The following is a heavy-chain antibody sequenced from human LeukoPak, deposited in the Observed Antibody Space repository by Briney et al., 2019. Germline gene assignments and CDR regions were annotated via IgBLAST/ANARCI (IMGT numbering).Heavy chain of an antibody. J-gene: IGHJ5*02. CDR1: GYSISSGYY. CDR2: IYHSGST. D-gene: IGHD2-15*01. Sequence: PSETLSLTCTVSGYSISSGYYWGWIRQPPGKGLEWIGSIYHSGSTYYNPSLKSRVTISVDTSKNQFSLKLSSVTAADTAVYYCARVYIVVVVAATAVGQYNWFDPWGQGTLVTVSS. CDR3: ARVYIVVVVAATAVGQYNWFDP. V-gene: IGHV4-38-2*02.